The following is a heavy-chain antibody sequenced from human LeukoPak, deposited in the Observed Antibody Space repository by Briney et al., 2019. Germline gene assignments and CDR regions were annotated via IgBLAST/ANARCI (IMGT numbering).Heavy chain of an antibody. CDR1: GGSISSGSYY. D-gene: IGHD3-22*01. CDR3: ARAPHFFDTSGSRYYFDY. V-gene: IGHV4-61*02. J-gene: IGHJ4*02. CDR2: IYTSGST. Sequence: PSETLSLTCTVSGGSISSGSYYWSWIRQPAGKGLEWIGRIYTSGSTNYNPSLKSRVTISVDTSKNQFSLNLSSVTAADTAVYYCARAPHFFDTSGSRYYFDYWGQGALVTVSS.